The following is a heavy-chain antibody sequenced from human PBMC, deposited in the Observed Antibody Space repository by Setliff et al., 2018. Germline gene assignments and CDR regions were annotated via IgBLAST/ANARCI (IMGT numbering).Heavy chain of an antibody. Sequence: SETLSLTCAVYGESFSGHYWSWIRQPPGKGLEWIGEINHSGSTNYNPSLKSRVTISVDTSKNQFSLKLSSVAAAGTAVYYCARGFDVCGGGACYTDGPYYFDYWGLGTLVTVS. CDR1: GESFSGHY. V-gene: IGHV4-34*01. CDR3: ARGFDVCGGGACYTDGPYYFDY. CDR2: INHSGST. D-gene: IGHD2-21*02. J-gene: IGHJ4*02.